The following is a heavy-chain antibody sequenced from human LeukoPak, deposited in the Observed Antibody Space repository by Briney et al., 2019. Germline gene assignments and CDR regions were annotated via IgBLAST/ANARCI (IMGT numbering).Heavy chain of an antibody. CDR1: GGSFSGYY. CDR3: ARGRIAVAGHYMDV. D-gene: IGHD6-19*01. J-gene: IGHJ6*03. CDR2: INHSGST. Sequence: SETLSLTCAVYGGSFSGYYWSWIRQPPGKGLEWIGEINHSGSTNYNPSLKSRVTISVDTSKNQFSLKLSSVTAADTAVYYCARGRIAVAGHYMDVWGKGTTVTISS. V-gene: IGHV4-34*01.